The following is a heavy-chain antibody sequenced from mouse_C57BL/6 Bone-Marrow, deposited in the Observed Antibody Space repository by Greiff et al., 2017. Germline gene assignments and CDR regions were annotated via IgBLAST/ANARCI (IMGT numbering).Heavy chain of an antibody. CDR2: INPSSGYT. CDR3: ARSALLDD. Sequence: VQLQQSGAELARPGASVKMSCKASGYTFTSYTMHWVKQRPGQGLEWIGYINPSSGYTTYNQKFKDKATLTADKSSSTAYMQLSSLTSEDTAVYYGARSALLDDWGQGTTLTVSS. V-gene: IGHV1-4*01. J-gene: IGHJ2*01. D-gene: IGHD3-1*01. CDR1: GYTFTSYT.